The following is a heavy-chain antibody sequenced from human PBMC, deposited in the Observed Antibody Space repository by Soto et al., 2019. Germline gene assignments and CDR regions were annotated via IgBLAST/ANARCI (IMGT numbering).Heavy chain of an antibody. CDR1: GYTFTSYG. Sequence: QVQLVQSGAEVKKPGASVKVSCKASGYTFTSYGISWVRQAPGQGLEWMGWISASNGNTNYAQKLQARVTMTSDTSTSTAYMELRSVRSDDTAVDYCVGGGSSSWGILIDYRCQGTLVTVSS. CDR3: VGGGSSSWGILIDY. D-gene: IGHD6-13*01. CDR2: ISASNGNT. J-gene: IGHJ4*02. V-gene: IGHV1-18*01.